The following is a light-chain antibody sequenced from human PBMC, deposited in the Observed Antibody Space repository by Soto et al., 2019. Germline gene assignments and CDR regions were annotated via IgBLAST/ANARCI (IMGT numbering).Light chain of an antibody. J-gene: IGKJ1*01. Sequence: EIVLTQSPGTLSLSPGERATLSCRASQSVSSSYLAWYQQKPGQAPRLLIYDASSRATGIPDRFSGSGSGTDFTLTISRLEPEDFAVYYCQHYRAFGQGTKVDIK. CDR1: QSVSSSY. CDR2: DAS. V-gene: IGKV3-20*01. CDR3: QHYRA.